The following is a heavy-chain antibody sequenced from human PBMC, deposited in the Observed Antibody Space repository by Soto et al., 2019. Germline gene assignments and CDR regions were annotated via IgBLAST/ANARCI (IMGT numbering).Heavy chain of an antibody. CDR3: ARGLCYSSSRPGFDP. J-gene: IGHJ5*02. D-gene: IGHD6-13*01. CDR1: GGSFSGYY. CDR2: INHSGST. V-gene: IGHV4-34*01. Sequence: SETLSLTCAVYGGSFSGYYWSWIRQPPGKGLEWIGEINHSGSTNYNPSLKSRVTISVDTSKNQFSLKLSSVTAADTAVYYCARGLCYSSSRPGFDPWGQGTLVTVSS.